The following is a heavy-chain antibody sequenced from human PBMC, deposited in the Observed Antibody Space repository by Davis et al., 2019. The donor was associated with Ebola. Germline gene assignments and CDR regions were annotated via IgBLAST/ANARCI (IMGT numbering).Heavy chain of an antibody. CDR2: IYYSGST. CDR3: ARGGRYEFWSGYYLFDY. D-gene: IGHD3-3*01. CDR1: GGSISSSSYY. J-gene: IGHJ4*02. Sequence: MPSETLSLTCTVSGGSISSSSYYWGWIRQPPGKGLEWIGSIYYSGSTYYNPSLKSRVTISVDTSKNQFSLKLSSVTAADTAVYYCARGGRYEFWSGYYLFDYWGQGTLVTVSS. V-gene: IGHV4-39*01.